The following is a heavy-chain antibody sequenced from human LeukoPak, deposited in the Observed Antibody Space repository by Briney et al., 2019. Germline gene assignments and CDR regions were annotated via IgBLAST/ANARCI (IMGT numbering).Heavy chain of an antibody. CDR3: ARGKEGADFWSGSRYYFDY. V-gene: IGHV3-30*03. CDR2: ISYDGNNE. D-gene: IGHD3-3*01. CDR1: GFTFSSYG. J-gene: IGHJ4*02. Sequence: GGSLRLSCAASGFTFSSYGMHWVRQAPGEGLEWVAVISYDGNNEYHADSVKGRFTISRDNAKNSLYLQMNSLRAEDTAVYYCARGKEGADFWSGSRYYFDYWGQGTLVTVSS.